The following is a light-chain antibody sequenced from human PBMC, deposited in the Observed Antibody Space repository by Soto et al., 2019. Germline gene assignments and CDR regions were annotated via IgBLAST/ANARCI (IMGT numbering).Light chain of an antibody. Sequence: EIVLTQSPGTLSLSPGERATLSCRASQSITSSYLAWYQQKPGQAPRLLLHGASNRATGIPDRFSGSGSGTEVTLTISRLEPADVAVFYCQQYCRSPCTFGHGTKVDLK. V-gene: IGKV3-20*01. CDR2: GAS. J-gene: IGKJ3*01. CDR1: QSITSSY. CDR3: QQYCRSPCT.